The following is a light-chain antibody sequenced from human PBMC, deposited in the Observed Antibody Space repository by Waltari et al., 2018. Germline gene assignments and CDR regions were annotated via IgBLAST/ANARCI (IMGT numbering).Light chain of an antibody. V-gene: IGKV1-NL1*01. CDR1: QGITND. CDR3: QHYYSSPHT. Sequence: DIQVTQSPSSLSASVGDRVTITCRASQGITNDLAWYQQKPGETPKLLISEASSLQSGIPSRFSGSGSGTDFTLTISSLQSEGFATYYCQHYYSSPHTFGQGTKVEVK. J-gene: IGKJ2*01. CDR2: EAS.